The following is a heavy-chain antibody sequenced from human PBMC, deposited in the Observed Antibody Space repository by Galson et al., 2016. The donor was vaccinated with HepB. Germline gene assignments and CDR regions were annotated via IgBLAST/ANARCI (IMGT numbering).Heavy chain of an antibody. V-gene: IGHV3-7*01. CDR3: ASAPAATESDY. CDR2: ITQDGSEK. CDR1: GFTFSGYW. J-gene: IGHJ4*02. D-gene: IGHD6-25*01. Sequence: SLRLSCAASGFTFSGYWMTWVRQAPGKGLEWVAKITQDGSEKNYVDSVKGRFTISRDNAKNLVYLQMNSLRAEDTATYYCASAPAATESDYWGQGTLVTVSP.